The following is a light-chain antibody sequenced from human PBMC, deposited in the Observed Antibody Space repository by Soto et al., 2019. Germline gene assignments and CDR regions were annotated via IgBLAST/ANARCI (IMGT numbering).Light chain of an antibody. CDR3: ASYTRTTTLV. CDR1: ISDIGGYNF. CDR2: DVN. J-gene: IGLJ3*02. V-gene: IGLV2-14*01. Sequence: QSALTQPASVSGSPGQSTTISCSGTISDIGGYNFISWYQHHPGKAPKLVIYDVNNRPSGISYRFCGSKSGNTASLTICGLHAEDEAYYYCASYTRTTTLVFGGGTKLTVL.